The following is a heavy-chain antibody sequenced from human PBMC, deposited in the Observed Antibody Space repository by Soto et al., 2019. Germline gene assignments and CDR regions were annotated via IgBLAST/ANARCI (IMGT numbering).Heavy chain of an antibody. D-gene: IGHD5-12*01. J-gene: IGHJ4*02. Sequence: SETLSLTCTVSGGSISSADYYWIWIRHSPGKGLEWIGYIYHTGSTYYTPSLKSRLTMSVDTSKNQFSLKLSSVTAADTAVYYCARGSGYDWSYFDYWGQGTLVTVSS. CDR3: ARGSGYDWSYFDY. CDR2: IYHTGST. V-gene: IGHV4-30-4*01. CDR1: GGSISSADYY.